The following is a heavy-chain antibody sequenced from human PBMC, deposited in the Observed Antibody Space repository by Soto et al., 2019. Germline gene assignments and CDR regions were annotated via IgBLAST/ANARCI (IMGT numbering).Heavy chain of an antibody. Sequence: VKVSCKASGYTFTSYGISWVRQAPGQGLEWMGWISAYNGNTNYAQKLQGRVTMTTDTSTSTAYMELRSLRSDDTAVYYCARDQRKWLPKGSDYWGQGTLVTVSS. V-gene: IGHV1-18*04. D-gene: IGHD6-19*01. CDR1: GYTFTSYG. J-gene: IGHJ4*02. CDR3: ARDQRKWLPKGSDY. CDR2: ISAYNGNT.